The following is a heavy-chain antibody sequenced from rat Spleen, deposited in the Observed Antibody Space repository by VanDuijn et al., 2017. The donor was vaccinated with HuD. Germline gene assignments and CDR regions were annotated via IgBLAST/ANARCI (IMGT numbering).Heavy chain of an antibody. V-gene: IGHV5S10*01. CDR2: IIYDGSST. J-gene: IGHJ1*01. CDR1: GFTFSDYA. Sequence: EVQLVESGGGLVQPGNSLKLSCAASGFTFSDYAMAWVRQSPKKGLEWVATIIYDGSSTYYRDSVKGRFTISRDNAKSTLYLQMDSLRSEDTATYYCATHYYYDGSYYWYFDVWGPGTMVTVSS. CDR3: ATHYYYDGSYYWYFDV. D-gene: IGHD1-12*02.